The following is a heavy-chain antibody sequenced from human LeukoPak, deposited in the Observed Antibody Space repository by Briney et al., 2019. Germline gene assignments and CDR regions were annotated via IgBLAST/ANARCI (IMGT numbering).Heavy chain of an antibody. CDR3: ARGFWATYLDV. D-gene: IGHD3/OR15-3a*01. CDR1: GGSISSYY. CDR2: MDHSGST. V-gene: IGHV4-59*01. J-gene: IGHJ6*04. Sequence: SETLSLTCTVSGGSISSYYWSWIRQPPGKGLEWIGYMDHSGSTNYNPSLKSRVTISVDTSKNQFSLKLSSVTAADTAVYYCARGFWATYLDVWGKGTTVTISS.